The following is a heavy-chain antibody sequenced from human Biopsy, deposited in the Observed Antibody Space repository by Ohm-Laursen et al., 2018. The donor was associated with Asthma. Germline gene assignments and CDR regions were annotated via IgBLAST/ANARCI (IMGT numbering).Heavy chain of an antibody. CDR3: AGFCSGGNCPDH. CDR1: GVSINSYH. J-gene: IGHJ4*02. CDR2: IHYSGST. Sequence: TLSLTCSVSGVSINSYHWTWVRQPPGKGLEWIGNIHYSGSTHSSPSLKRRLTLSLDTAKSQISLRLSSVIAADTAVYYCAGFCSGGNCPDHWGQGALVTVSS. D-gene: IGHD2-15*01. V-gene: IGHV4-59*01.